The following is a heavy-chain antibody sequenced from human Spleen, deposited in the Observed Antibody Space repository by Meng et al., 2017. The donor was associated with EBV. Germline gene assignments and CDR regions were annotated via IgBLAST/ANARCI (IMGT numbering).Heavy chain of an antibody. D-gene: IGHD1-14*01. CDR2: IYSSGST. V-gene: IGHV4-61*03. CDR3: ARDQPGWFDP. J-gene: IGHJ5*02. Sequence: HVHAPAAGPGLGKPSATLSLTCAVSGGSVISGTYYWSWIRQPPGKGLEWIWFIYSSGSTNSSPSLKSRVTISVDTSKNHLSLKLTSVTAADTAVYYCARDQPGWFDPWGQGTLVTVSS. CDR1: GGSVISGTYY.